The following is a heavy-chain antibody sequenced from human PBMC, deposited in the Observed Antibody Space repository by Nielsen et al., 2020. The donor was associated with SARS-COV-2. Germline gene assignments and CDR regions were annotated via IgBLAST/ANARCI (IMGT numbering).Heavy chain of an antibody. V-gene: IGHV5-51*01. CDR1: GYGFNNYW. CDR2: IYPGKSET. J-gene: IGHJ2*01. Sequence: KVSCKGSGYGFNNYWLGWVRQMPGKGLEWLGIIYPGKSETRCSSSFEGQVIFSVDKSINTAFMQWVSLEASDTAIYYCARLLRPWYFDLWGRGTLVIVSS. CDR3: ARLLRPWYFDL.